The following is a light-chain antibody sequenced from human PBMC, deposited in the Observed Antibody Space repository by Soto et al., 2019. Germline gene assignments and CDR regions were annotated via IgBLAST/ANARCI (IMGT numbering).Light chain of an antibody. CDR1: QGIRSY. CDR2: IAS. V-gene: IGKV1-9*01. CDR3: QQVNSYPIT. Sequence: DIQLTQFPSFLSASVGDRVTITCRASQGIRSYLAWYQQKPGRAPKLLMYIASTLQTGVPSRFSGSGSGTEFTLTITSLQPEDFATYYCQQVNSYPITFGQGTRLEIK. J-gene: IGKJ5*01.